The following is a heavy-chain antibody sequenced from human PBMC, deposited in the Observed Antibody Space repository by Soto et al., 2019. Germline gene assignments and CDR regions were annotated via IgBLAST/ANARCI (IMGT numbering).Heavy chain of an antibody. D-gene: IGHD5-18*01. J-gene: IGHJ6*04. V-gene: IGHV4-61*01. Sequence: QVQLQESGPGLVKPSETLSLTCTVSGGSVSSGSYYWSWLRQPPGKGLEWLGYIDYRGSNKYNPSRKSRVTNSVDTSKNLSSLKLSSVTVEETAVYYCARATAWDYYGMDVWGKCTTVTVAS. CDR3: ARATAWDYYGMDV. CDR2: IDYRGSN. CDR1: GGSVSSGSYY.